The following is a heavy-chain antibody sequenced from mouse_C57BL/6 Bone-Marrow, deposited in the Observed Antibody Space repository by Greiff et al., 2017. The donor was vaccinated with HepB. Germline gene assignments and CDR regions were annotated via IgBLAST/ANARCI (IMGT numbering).Heavy chain of an antibody. D-gene: IGHD4-1*01. CDR3: ARVGTGTGAMDY. J-gene: IGHJ4*01. V-gene: IGHV3-1*01. Sequence: EVQLQESGPGMVKPSQSLSLTCTVTGYSITSGYDWHWIRHFPGNKLEWMGYISYSGSTNYNPSLKSRISITHDTSKNHFFLKLNSVTTEDTATYYCARVGTGTGAMDYWGQGTSVTVSS. CDR1: GYSITSGYD. CDR2: ISYSGST.